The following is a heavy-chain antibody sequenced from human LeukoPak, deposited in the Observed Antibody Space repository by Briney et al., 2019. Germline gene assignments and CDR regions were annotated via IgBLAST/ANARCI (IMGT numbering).Heavy chain of an antibody. CDR3: ARDFHRRVYDSSAYYPY. J-gene: IGHJ4*02. CDR2: ISSSGSTI. CDR1: GFTFSSYE. Sequence: GGSLRLSCAASGFTFSSYEMNWVRQAPGKGLEWVSYISSSGSTIYYADSVKGRFTISRDNAKNSLYLQMNGLRAEDTAVYYCARDFHRRVYDSSAYYPYWGQGTLVTVSS. D-gene: IGHD3-22*01. V-gene: IGHV3-48*03.